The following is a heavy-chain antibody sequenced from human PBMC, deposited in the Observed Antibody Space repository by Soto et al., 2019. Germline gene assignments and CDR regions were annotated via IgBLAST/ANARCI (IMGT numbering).Heavy chain of an antibody. J-gene: IGHJ4*02. V-gene: IGHV3-30-3*01. CDR2: ISYDGSNK. D-gene: IGHD1-7*01. Sequence: VAVISYDGSNKYYADSVKGRFTISRDNSKNTLYLQMNSLRAEDTAVYYCARDRTGTTAFFDYWGQGTLVTVSS. CDR3: ARDRTGTTAFFDY.